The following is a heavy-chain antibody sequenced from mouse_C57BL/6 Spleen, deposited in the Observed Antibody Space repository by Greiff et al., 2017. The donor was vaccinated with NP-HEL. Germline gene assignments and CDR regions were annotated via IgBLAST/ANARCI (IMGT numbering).Heavy chain of an antibody. CDR1: GFTFSDYG. D-gene: IGHD1-1*01. CDR3: ARPALRDYCGSSPMDY. CDR2: ISSGSSTI. Sequence: EVQLVESGGGLVKPGGSLKLSCAASGFTFSDYGMHWVRQAPEKGLEWVAYISSGSSTIYYADTVKGRFTISRDNAKNTLFLQMTSLRSEDTAMYYCARPALRDYCGSSPMDYWGQGTSVTVSS. V-gene: IGHV5-17*01. J-gene: IGHJ4*01.